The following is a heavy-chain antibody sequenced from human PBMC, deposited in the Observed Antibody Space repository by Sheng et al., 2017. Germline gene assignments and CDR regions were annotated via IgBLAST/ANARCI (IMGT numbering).Heavy chain of an antibody. D-gene: IGHD1-1*01. V-gene: IGHV1-69*08. CDR3: ARDSGRLSLFDY. J-gene: IGHJ4*02. CDR2: IIPILGIA. Sequence: QVQLVQSGAEVKKPGSSVKVSCKASGGTFSSYTISWVRQAPGQGLEWMGRIIPILGIANYAQKFQGRVTITADKSTSTAYMELSSLRSEDTAVYYCARDSGRLSLFDYWGQGTLVTVSS. CDR1: GGTFSSYT.